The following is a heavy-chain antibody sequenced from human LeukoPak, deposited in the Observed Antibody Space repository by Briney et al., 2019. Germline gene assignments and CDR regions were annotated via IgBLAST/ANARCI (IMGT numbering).Heavy chain of an antibody. V-gene: IGHV1-46*01. D-gene: IGHD6-13*01. CDR2: INPSGGST. J-gene: IGHJ5*02. CDR1: GYTFTSYY. CDR3: ARTIAAAGSLVWFDP. Sequence: ASVKVSCKASGYTFTSYYMHWVRQAPGQGLGWMGIINPSGGSTSYAQKFQGRVTMTRDTSTSTVYMELSSLRSEDTAVYYCARTIAAAGSLVWFDPWGQGTLVTVSS.